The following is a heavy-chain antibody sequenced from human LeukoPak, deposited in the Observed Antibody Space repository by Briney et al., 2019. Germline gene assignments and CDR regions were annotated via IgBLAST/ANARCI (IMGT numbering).Heavy chain of an antibody. CDR3: ARDGETVTTSGSFMGYFDY. Sequence: ASVKVSCKASGGTFSSYAISWVRQAPGQGLEWMGRIIPIFGTANYAQKFQGRVTITTDEPTSTAYMELSSLRSEDTAVYYCARDGETVTTSGSFMGYFDYWGQGTLVTVSS. CDR2: IIPIFGTA. D-gene: IGHD4-17*01. V-gene: IGHV1-69*05. CDR1: GGTFSSYA. J-gene: IGHJ4*02.